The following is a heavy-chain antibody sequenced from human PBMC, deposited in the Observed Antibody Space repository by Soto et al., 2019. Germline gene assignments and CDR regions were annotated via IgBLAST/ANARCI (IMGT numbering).Heavy chain of an antibody. CDR3: ARDRGEENYNYGKVV. D-gene: IGHD3-10*01. CDR2: IYYSGET. Sequence: TLSLTCTVSGGSIINSVYYWNWIRQHPGKGLDWVGYIYYSGETSYNPSLKSRLTISVDTSKNRFSLNLSSVTAADTAVYYCARDRGEENYNYGKVVWGQGTTVTVSS. V-gene: IGHV4-31*03. CDR1: GGSIINSVYY. J-gene: IGHJ6*02.